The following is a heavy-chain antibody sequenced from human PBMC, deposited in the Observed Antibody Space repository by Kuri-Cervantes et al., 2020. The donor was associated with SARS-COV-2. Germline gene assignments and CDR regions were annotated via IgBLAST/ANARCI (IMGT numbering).Heavy chain of an antibody. CDR1: GGSIGNTSYY. D-gene: IGHD6-13*01. J-gene: IGHJ1*01. Sequence: SETLSLTCIVSGGSIGNTSYYWGWIRQPPGKGLEWIGSIYYSGSTYYNPSLKSRVTISVDTSKNQFSLKLSSVTAADTAVYYCARVPEGGYSFQHWGQGTLVTVSS. CDR2: IYYSGST. CDR3: ARVPEGGYSFQH. V-gene: IGHV4-39*01.